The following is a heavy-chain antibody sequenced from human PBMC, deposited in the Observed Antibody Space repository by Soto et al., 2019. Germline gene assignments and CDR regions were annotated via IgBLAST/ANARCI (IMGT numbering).Heavy chain of an antibody. V-gene: IGHV3-23*01. CDR3: ARGGGPQWRSTLFFDY. CDR2: ISDGGDTS. D-gene: IGHD6-19*01. J-gene: IGHJ4*02. Sequence: DVQLLESGGGLVQPGGSLRLSCAVSGFSFRSYAMSWVRQAPGEGLEWVSVISDGGDTSYYADSVKGRFTILRDNSKNTLQLQMNSLRGDDTAVYYCARGGGPQWRSTLFFDYWGRGTLVTVSA. CDR1: GFSFRSYA.